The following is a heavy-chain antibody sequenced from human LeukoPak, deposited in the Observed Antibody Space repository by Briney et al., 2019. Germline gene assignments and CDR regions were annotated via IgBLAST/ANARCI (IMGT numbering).Heavy chain of an antibody. CDR1: GYTFTSYD. CDR3: ARASQAGGFLEWFNWFDP. Sequence: GASVKVSCKASGYTFTSYDINWVRQATGRGLEWMGWMNPNSGNTGYAQKFQGRVTMTRNTSISTAYMELSSLRSEDTAVYYCARASQAGGFLEWFNWFDPWGQGTLVTVSS. J-gene: IGHJ5*02. D-gene: IGHD3-3*01. V-gene: IGHV1-8*01. CDR2: MNPNSGNT.